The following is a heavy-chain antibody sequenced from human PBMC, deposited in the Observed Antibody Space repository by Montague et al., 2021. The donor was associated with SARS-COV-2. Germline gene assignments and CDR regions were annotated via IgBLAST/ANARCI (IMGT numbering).Heavy chain of an antibody. D-gene: IGHD3-10*01. CDR1: GFTLDDYA. J-gene: IGHJ4*02. Sequence: SLRLSCAASGFTLDDYAMHWVRQAPGKGLEWVSGISWDGGSIGYADSVKGRFTISRDNAKNSLYLQMNSLRAEDTALYYCAKDVSPFTMVRGFITPGLDYGGQGTLVTVSS. CDR2: ISWDGGSI. CDR3: AKDVSPFTMVRGFITPGLDY. V-gene: IGHV3-9*01.